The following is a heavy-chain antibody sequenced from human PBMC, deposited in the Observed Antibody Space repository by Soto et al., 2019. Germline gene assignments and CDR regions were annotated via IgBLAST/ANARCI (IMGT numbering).Heavy chain of an antibody. CDR1: GGAFSGHY. CDR2: INHSGST. Sequence: SETLSLTCAVYGGAFSGHYWSWLRQPPGKGLEWIGEINHSGSTNYNPSLKSRVTISVDTSKNQFSLKLSSVTAADTAVYYCAKISVTAGVDYWGQGTLVTVSS. D-gene: IGHD2-8*01. J-gene: IGHJ4*02. V-gene: IGHV4-34*01. CDR3: AKISVTAGVDY.